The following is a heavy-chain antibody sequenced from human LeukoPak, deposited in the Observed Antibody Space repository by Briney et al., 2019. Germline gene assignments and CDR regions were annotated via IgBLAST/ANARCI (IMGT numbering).Heavy chain of an antibody. J-gene: IGHJ6*03. Sequence: PPKTLSLTCTVSGGSISSSSYYWGWIRQPPGKGLDWIGSIYYSGSTYYNPSLKSRVTISVDTSKNQFSLKLSSVTAADTAVYYCARPSWGSGSYFSVSYYMDVWGKGTTVTVSS. CDR1: GGSISSSSYY. CDR2: IYYSGST. D-gene: IGHD3-10*01. CDR3: ARPSWGSGSYFSVSYYMDV. V-gene: IGHV4-39*01.